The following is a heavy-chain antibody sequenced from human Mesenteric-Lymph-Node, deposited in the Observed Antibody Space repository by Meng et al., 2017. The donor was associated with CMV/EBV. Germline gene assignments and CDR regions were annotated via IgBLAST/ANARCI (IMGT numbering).Heavy chain of an antibody. CDR1: GYIFTDYY. D-gene: IGHD5-24*01. CDR2: INPTVGST. V-gene: IGHV1-46*01. J-gene: IGHJ6*02. CDR3: ARRDGYSYGGYYYYGMDV. Sequence: ASVKVSCKTSGYIFTDYYMHWVRQVPGQGLEWMGMINPTVGSTTHAQKFRGRITMTRDTSTSTMYLGVNSLRSDDTAVYYCARRDGYSYGGYYYYGMDVWGQGTTVTVSS.